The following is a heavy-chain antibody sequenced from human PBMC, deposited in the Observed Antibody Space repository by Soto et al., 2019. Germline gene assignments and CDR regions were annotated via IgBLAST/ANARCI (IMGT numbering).Heavy chain of an antibody. J-gene: IGHJ4*02. D-gene: IGHD2-15*01. CDR2: ISGSGGST. Sequence: EVQLLESGGGLVQPGGSLRLSCAASGLTFSSYAMSWVRQAPGKGLEWVSAISGSGGSTYYADSEKGRFTISRDNSKNTLDLQTNSLRVEDTPVYYCAKDTVVTRWGQGTLVTDAS. V-gene: IGHV3-23*01. CDR3: AKDTVVTR. CDR1: GLTFSSYA.